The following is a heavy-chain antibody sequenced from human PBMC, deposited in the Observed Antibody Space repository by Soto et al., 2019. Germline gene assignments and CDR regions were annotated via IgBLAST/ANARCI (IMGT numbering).Heavy chain of an antibody. CDR2: IYYSGST. CDR3: ASGPPSYYYDSSGYSAY. D-gene: IGHD3-22*01. J-gene: IGHJ4*02. CDR1: GGSISSYY. V-gene: IGHV4-39*01. Sequence: PSETLSLTCTVSGGSISSYYWGWIRQPPGKGLEWIGSIYYSGSTYYNPSLKSRVTISVDTSKNQFSLKLSSVTAADTAVYYCASGPPSYYYDSSGYSAYWGQGTLVTVSS.